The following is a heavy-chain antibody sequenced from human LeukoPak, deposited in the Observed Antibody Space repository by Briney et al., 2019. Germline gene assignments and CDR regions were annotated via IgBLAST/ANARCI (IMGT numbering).Heavy chain of an antibody. Sequence: GGSLRLSCSASGFTFSAYAMHWVRQAPGKGLEYVSAVSSNGGSTYYAESVKGRFTISRDNSKNTLYLQMSGLRTEDTALYYCVKGGSSSWYDYTFDYWGQGTLVTVSS. CDR2: VSSNGGST. CDR3: VKGGSSSWYDYTFDY. D-gene: IGHD6-13*01. CDR1: GFTFSAYA. V-gene: IGHV3-64D*06. J-gene: IGHJ4*01.